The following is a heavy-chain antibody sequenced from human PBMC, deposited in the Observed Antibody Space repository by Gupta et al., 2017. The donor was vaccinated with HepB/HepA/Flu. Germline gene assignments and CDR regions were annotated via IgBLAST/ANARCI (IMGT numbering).Heavy chain of an antibody. CDR3: ASHDYGDYTSLDY. D-gene: IGHD4-17*01. Sequence: EVQLVESGGGLVQPGGSLRLSCAASGFTFSIYWMSWVRQAPGKGLEWVANIKQDGSEKYYVDSVKGRFTISRDNAQNSLYLQMNSLRAEDTAVYYCASHDYGDYTSLDYWGQGTLVTVSS. J-gene: IGHJ4*02. CDR2: IKQDGSEK. CDR1: GFTFSIYW. V-gene: IGHV3-7*01.